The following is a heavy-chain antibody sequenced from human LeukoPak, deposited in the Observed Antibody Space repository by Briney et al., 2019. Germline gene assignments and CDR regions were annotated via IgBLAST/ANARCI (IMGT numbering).Heavy chain of an antibody. CDR2: IRYSESA. V-gene: IGHV4-39*01. D-gene: IGHD3-22*01. CDR3: AAQDSSHY. J-gene: IGHJ4*02. Sequence: PSETLSLTCTVSGDSVSSTNYYWGWIRQPPGRGLEWIASIRYSESAYYSPSLKSRATISVDTSKNQFSLRLRSLTATDTAVYYCAAQDSSHYWGQGTLVTVSS. CDR1: GDSVSSTNYY.